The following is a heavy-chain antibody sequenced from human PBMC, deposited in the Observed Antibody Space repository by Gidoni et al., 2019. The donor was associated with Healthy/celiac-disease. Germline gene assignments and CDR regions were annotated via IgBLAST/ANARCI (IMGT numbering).Heavy chain of an antibody. D-gene: IGHD6-13*01. Sequence: VQLVESGGGVVQPGRSLSLCCAASGFTFSSYGMHRVRQAPGKGLEWVAVIWYDGSNKYYADSVKGRFTISRDNSKNTLYLQMNSLRAEDTAVYYCARGHIAAAGTNDYWGQGTLVTVSS. CDR3: ARGHIAAAGTNDY. J-gene: IGHJ4*02. CDR1: GFTFSSYG. CDR2: IWYDGSNK. V-gene: IGHV3-33*01.